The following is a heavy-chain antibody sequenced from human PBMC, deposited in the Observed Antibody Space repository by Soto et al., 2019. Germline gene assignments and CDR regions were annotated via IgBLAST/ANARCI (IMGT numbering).Heavy chain of an antibody. CDR1: GDTCSSYT. CDR3: AREFSGVYCISTSCYYYYRMDV. Sequence: ASVKVACNASGDTCSSYTISWVRQATGQGLEWMGWMNPNSGHTGYAQKFQGRVTMTRNTSISTAYMELSSLRSEDTAVYYCAREFSGVYCISTSCYYYYRMDVWGQGTTVTVSS. D-gene: IGHD2-2*01. V-gene: IGHV1-8*02. J-gene: IGHJ6*02. CDR2: MNPNSGHT.